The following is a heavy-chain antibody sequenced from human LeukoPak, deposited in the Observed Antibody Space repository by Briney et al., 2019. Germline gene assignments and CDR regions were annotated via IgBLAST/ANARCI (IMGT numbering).Heavy chain of an antibody. J-gene: IGHJ4*02. V-gene: IGHV4-59*12. CDR2: IYYSGTT. Sequence: PSETLSLTCTVSGGSISSSYWSWIRQPPGKGLEWIGYIYYSGTTNYNPSLKSRVTISVDKSKNQFSLKLSSVTAADTAVYYCARAGTYGANFDYWGQGTLVTVSS. D-gene: IGHD1-14*01. CDR1: GGSISSSY. CDR3: ARAGTYGANFDY.